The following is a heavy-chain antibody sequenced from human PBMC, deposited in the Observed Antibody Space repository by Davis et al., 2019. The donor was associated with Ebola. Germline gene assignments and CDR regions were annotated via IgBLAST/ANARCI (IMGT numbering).Heavy chain of an antibody. V-gene: IGHV4-59*08. CDR2: IYYSGST. Sequence: SETLSLTCTVSGGSINYHYWSWIRQPPGKGLEWIGYIYYSGSTNYNPSLKSRVTISVDTSKNQFSLKLNSVTAADTAVYYCARYRSGGMDVWGQGTTVTVSS. CDR3: ARYRSGGMDV. D-gene: IGHD1-14*01. J-gene: IGHJ6*02. CDR1: GGSINYHY.